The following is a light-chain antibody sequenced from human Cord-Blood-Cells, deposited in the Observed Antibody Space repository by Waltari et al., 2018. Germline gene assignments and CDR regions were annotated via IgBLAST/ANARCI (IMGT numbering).Light chain of an antibody. Sequence: DIQMTQSPSSLSASVGDRVTITCRASQSISSYLNWYQQKPGKAPKLLNYAASSLQSGVPSRFSGSGSGTDFTLTISSLQPEDFATYYCQQSYSTLPSFGQGTKLEIK. J-gene: IGKJ2*03. CDR2: AAS. CDR3: QQSYSTLPS. V-gene: IGKV1-39*01. CDR1: QSISSY.